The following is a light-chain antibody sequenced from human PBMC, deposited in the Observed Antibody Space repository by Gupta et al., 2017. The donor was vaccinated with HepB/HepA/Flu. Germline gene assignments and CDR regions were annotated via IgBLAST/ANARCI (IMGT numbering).Light chain of an antibody. CDR2: NAS. Sequence: DIQMTQSPSTLSASVGDRVTITCRASQTISCWLPLYHQKPGEAPKLLIYNASSLESGVPSRFSGSGSGTEFTLTISSLQPDDFATYYCQQDNSYSKTFGQGTKVEIK. V-gene: IGKV1-5*03. CDR1: QTISCW. J-gene: IGKJ1*01. CDR3: QQDNSYSKT.